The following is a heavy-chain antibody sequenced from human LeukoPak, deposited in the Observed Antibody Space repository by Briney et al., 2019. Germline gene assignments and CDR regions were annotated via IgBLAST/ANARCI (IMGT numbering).Heavy chain of an antibody. D-gene: IGHD3/OR15-3a*01. CDR3: AKDDFR. V-gene: IGHV3-30*02. CDR2: IPFDGSNK. Sequence: GGSLRLSCAASGFTFSNCGMHWVRQAPGKGLEWVSFIPFDGSNKYYADSVKGRFTISRDNSKNTLYLQMNSLRAEDTAVYYCAKDDFRWGQGTLDTVSS. J-gene: IGHJ4*02. CDR1: GFTFSNCG.